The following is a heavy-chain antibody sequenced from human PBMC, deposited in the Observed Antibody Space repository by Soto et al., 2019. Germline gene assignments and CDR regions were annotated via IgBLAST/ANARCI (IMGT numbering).Heavy chain of an antibody. D-gene: IGHD5-18*01. V-gene: IGHV3-21*01. CDR2: ISSSSSYI. J-gene: IGHJ6*02. CDR3: ARVPGVLRTAMVPQDYYYYGMDV. CDR1: GFTFSSYS. Sequence: LSLSCAAAGFTFSSYSMNWVRQAPGKGLEWVSSISSSSSYIYYADSVKGRFTISRDNAKNSLYLQMNSLRAEDTAVYYCARVPGVLRTAMVPQDYYYYGMDVWGQLTTFTGS.